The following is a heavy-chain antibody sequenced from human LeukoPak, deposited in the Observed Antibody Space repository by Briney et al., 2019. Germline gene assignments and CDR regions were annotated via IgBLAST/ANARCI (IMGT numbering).Heavy chain of an antibody. D-gene: IGHD3-9*01. CDR3: ARGGSTLHSAGGHDIEFYYYYCMDV. CDR1: GDSITSGSYY. Sequence: SETLSLTCTVSGDSITSGSYYWGWIRQPAGKGLEWIGRIFISGGTNYNPSLRSRVTMSLDTSKNQFSLKLYSVTAADTAVYYCARGGSTLHSAGGHDIEFYYYYCMDVWGKGTTVTISS. CDR2: IFISGGT. V-gene: IGHV4-61*02. J-gene: IGHJ6*03.